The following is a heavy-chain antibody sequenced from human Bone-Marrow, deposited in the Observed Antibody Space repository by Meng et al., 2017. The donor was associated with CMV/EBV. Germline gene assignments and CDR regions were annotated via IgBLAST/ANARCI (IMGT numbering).Heavy chain of an antibody. CDR3: AGRPPGTTGPPTGFDP. CDR1: GGSISSSGYY. D-gene: IGHD1-1*01. CDR2: IYSSGSP. J-gene: IGHJ5*02. Sequence: AETLSLTCNVSGGSISSSGYYWGWIRQPPGKALEWIGSIYSSGSPYYNPSLKSRVTISGDTSKNQFSLKLSSVTAADTAVYYCAGRPPGTTGPPTGFDPWGQGTLVTVSS. V-gene: IGHV4-39*01.